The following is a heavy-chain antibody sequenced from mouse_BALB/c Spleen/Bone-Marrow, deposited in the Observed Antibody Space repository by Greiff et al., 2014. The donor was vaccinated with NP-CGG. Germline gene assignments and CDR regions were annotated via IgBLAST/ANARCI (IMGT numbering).Heavy chain of an antibody. Sequence: VQLKESGAELVKPGASVKLSCTASGFNIKDTYMHWVKQRPEQGLEWIGRIDPANGNTKYDPKFQGKATITADTSSNTACLQLSSLTSEDTAVYYCASYYYGSSSFAYWGQGTLVTVSA. CDR1: GFNIKDTY. J-gene: IGHJ3*01. CDR3: ASYYYGSSSFAY. D-gene: IGHD1-1*01. V-gene: IGHV14-3*02. CDR2: IDPANGNT.